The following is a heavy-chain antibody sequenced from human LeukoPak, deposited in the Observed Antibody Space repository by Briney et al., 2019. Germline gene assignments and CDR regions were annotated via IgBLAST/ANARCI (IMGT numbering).Heavy chain of an antibody. D-gene: IGHD3-9*01. V-gene: IGHV4-4*02. Sequence: SETLSLTCAVSGGSLSSSNWWSWVRQPPGKGLEWIGEIYESGRTKYNPSLNSRVTISVDKFRNQFSLRLSSVTAADTALYYCASDDINYDVLTGYSNHDTFDIWGPGKMVTVSS. CDR2: IYESGRT. CDR3: ASDDINYDVLTGYSNHDTFDI. CDR1: GGSLSSSNW. J-gene: IGHJ3*02.